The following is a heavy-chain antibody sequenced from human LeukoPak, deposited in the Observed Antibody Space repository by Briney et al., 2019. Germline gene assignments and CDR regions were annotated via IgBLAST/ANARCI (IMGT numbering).Heavy chain of an antibody. Sequence: GGSLRLSCAASGIIFSNYAIHWVRQGPGKGLECISTISSDGGSTYYANSVKGRFTISRDNSKNTLYLQMGSLRAEDMAVYYCARGRQGAKTRYFDLWGRGTRVTVSS. J-gene: IGHJ2*01. CDR2: ISSDGGST. D-gene: IGHD1-26*01. V-gene: IGHV3-64*01. CDR1: GIIFSNYA. CDR3: ARGRQGAKTRYFDL.